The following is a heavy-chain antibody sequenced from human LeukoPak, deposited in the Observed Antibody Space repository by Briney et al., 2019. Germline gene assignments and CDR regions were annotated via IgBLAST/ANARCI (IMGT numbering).Heavy chain of an antibody. Sequence: SETLSLTCTVSGGSVSSYYWSWVRQPPGEALEWIGYISYSGSTNYNPSLKSRVTISVDTSKNQFSLKLSSVTAADTAVYYCARDIDKTAMLFKGFDTWGQGTLVTVSS. V-gene: IGHV4-59*02. CDR2: ISYSGST. J-gene: IGHJ5*02. D-gene: IGHD5-18*01. CDR1: GGSVSSYY. CDR3: ARDIDKTAMLFKGFDT.